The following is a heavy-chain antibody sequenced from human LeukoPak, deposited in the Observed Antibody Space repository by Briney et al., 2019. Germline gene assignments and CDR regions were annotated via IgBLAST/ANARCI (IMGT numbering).Heavy chain of an antibody. CDR1: GDSVFSNSS. Sequence: SQTLSLTCAISGDSVFSNSSWNWIRQSPSRGLEWLGRTYYRSNWYNDYGVSVKSRININPDTSKNLFSLQLSSVTPEDTAVYYCVRGGQGDGHSADEGFDIWGQGTIVTVS. D-gene: IGHD5-18*01. CDR3: VRGGQGDGHSADEGFDI. V-gene: IGHV6-1*01. CDR2: TYYRSNWYN. J-gene: IGHJ3*02.